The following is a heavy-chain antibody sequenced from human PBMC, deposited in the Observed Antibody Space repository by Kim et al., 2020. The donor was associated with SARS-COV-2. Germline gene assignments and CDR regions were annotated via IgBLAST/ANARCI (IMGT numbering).Heavy chain of an antibody. CDR3: AKNVLGGTYYFDS. D-gene: IGHD2-8*02. V-gene: IGHV3-23*01. J-gene: IGHJ4*02. Sequence: YADSVGGRFTISRDNSKNTLYLQMNSLKAEDTAVYYCAKNVLGGTYYFDSWGQGTLVTVSS.